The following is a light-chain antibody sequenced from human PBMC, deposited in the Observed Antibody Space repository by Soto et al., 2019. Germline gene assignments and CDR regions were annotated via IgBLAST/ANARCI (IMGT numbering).Light chain of an antibody. Sequence: EIVMTQSPATLSVSPGERATLSCRASQSVSGNLAWYQQKPGQAPRLLIYGASTRATGIPARFSGSGSGTEFTLTFSSLQSEDFAVYYCHQYNNWPPTFGQGTKVEIK. J-gene: IGKJ1*01. V-gene: IGKV3D-15*01. CDR1: QSVSGN. CDR2: GAS. CDR3: HQYNNWPPT.